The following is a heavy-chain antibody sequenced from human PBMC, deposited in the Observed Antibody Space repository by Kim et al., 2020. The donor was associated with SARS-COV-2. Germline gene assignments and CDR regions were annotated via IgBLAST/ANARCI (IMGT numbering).Heavy chain of an antibody. Sequence: SETLSLTCTVSGGSISSYYWSWIRQPPGKGLEWIGYIYYSGSTNYNPSLKSRVTISVDTSKNQFSLKLSSVTVADTAVYYCARHNVPLRLVGTGMDVWGQGTTVTVSS. CDR1: GGSISSYY. CDR2: IYYSGST. D-gene: IGHD2-15*01. V-gene: IGHV4-59*08. CDR3: ARHNVPLRLVGTGMDV. J-gene: IGHJ6*02.